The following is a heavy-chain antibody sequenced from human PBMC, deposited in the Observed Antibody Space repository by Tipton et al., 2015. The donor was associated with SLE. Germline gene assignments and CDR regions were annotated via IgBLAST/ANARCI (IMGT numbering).Heavy chain of an antibody. J-gene: IGHJ4*02. D-gene: IGHD1-20*01. Sequence: TLSLTCTVSGGSISRYYWSWIRQTPGMGLEWIGCIYYSGNTRYNPSLKSRVTISIDRSKNQFSLKLSSVTAADTAVYYCAVGPANWMSFDYWGQGTLVTVSS. V-gene: IGHV4-59*12. CDR3: AVGPANWMSFDY. CDR1: GGSISRYY. CDR2: IYYSGNT.